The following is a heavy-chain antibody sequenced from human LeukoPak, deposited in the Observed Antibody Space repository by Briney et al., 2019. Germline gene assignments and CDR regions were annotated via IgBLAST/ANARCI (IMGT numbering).Heavy chain of an antibody. J-gene: IGHJ6*03. CDR3: ARGRVSSSTWYSTYYYYFYMDV. CDR1: DDSITMYY. V-gene: IGHV4-59*01. Sequence: SETLSLTCSVSDDSITMYYWTWIRQPPGKGLEWIGYVDHTGSTNFNPSLNGRVSISRDTTNNLFSLRLRSVTAADTAVYFCARGRVSSSTWYSTYYYYFYMDVWGKGPRSPSP. D-gene: IGHD1-1*01. CDR2: VDHTGST.